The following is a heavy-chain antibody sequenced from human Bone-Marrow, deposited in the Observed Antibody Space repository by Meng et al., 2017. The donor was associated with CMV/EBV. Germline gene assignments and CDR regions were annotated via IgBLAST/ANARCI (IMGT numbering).Heavy chain of an antibody. V-gene: IGHV3-48*04. CDR3: AREWEAATGVYYYYGMDV. J-gene: IGHJ6*02. CDR2: ISSSCSTI. CDR1: GFTLSSYS. Sequence: GGSLRLSCAASGFTLSSYSMNWVRQAPGKGLEWVSYISSSCSTIYYADSVKGRFTISRDNAKNSLYLQMNSLRAEDTAVYYFAREWEAATGVYYYYGMDVWGQGTTVTVSS. D-gene: IGHD6-13*01.